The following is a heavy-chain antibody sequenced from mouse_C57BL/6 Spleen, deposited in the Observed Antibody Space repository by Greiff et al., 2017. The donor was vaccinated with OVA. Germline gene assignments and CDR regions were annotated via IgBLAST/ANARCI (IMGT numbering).Heavy chain of an antibody. CDR2: IDPEDGDT. CDR1: GFNIKDYY. J-gene: IGHJ2*01. Sequence: EVHLVESGAELVRPGASVKLSCTASGFNIKDYYMHWVKQRPEQGLEWIGRIDPEDGDTEYAPKFQGKATMTADTSSNTAYLQLSSLTSEDTAVYYCTTPSTTVVVPYYFDYWGQGTTLTVSS. CDR3: TTPSTTVVVPYYFDY. V-gene: IGHV14-1*01. D-gene: IGHD1-1*01.